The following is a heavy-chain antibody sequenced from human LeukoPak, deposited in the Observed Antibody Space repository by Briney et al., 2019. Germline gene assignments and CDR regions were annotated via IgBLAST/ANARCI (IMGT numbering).Heavy chain of an antibody. CDR3: ASGYSSGWYYGNWFDP. CDR1: GFTFSSYG. D-gene: IGHD6-19*01. CDR2: ISGSGGST. J-gene: IGHJ5*02. Sequence: GGSLRLSCAVSGFTFSSYGMHWVRQAPGKGLEWVSAISGSGGSTYYADSVKGRFTISRDNSKNTLYLQMNSLRAEDTAVYYCASGYSSGWYYGNWFDPWGQGTLVTVSS. V-gene: IGHV3-23*01.